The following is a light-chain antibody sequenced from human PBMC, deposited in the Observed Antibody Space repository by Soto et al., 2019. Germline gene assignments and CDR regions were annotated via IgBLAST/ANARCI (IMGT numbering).Light chain of an antibody. V-gene: IGLV7-43*01. CDR3: LLYYGGAQLV. CDR1: TGAVTSGNY. CDR2: TTN. J-gene: IGLJ3*02. Sequence: QTVVTQEPSLTVSPGGTVTLTCASSTGAVTSGNYPSWFQQKPGQTPRTLIYTTNSRHSWTPARFSGSLLGGKAALTLSGVQPEDAAEYYCLLYYGGAQLVFGGGTKLTVL.